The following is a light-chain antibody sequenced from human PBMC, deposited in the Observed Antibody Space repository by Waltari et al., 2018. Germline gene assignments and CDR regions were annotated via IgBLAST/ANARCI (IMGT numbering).Light chain of an antibody. J-gene: IGLJ3*02. V-gene: IGLV2-23*02. CDR2: DVN. CDR3: CSYAGSAISV. CDR1: ISDIGKYNL. Sequence: QPALTQTAAVSGSPGQSITISCSGTISDIGKYNLVSWYQQHPGKAPTLIIYDVNQRPSGVSNRFSVSKSGNTAFLTISGLQTADEADYYCCSYAGSAISVFGGGTKLTVL.